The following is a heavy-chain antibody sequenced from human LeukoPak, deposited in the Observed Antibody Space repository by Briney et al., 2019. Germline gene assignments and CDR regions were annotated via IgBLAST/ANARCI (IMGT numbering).Heavy chain of an antibody. V-gene: IGHV4-59*01. CDR3: ARGKGRDYFDY. CDR2: IYYSGST. Sequence: SSETLSLTCTVSGGSISSYYWSWIRQPPGKGLEWIGYIYYSGSTNYNPSLKSRVTISVDTSKNQFSLKLSSVTAADTAVYNCARGKGRDYFDYWGQGTLVTVSS. CDR1: GGSISSYY. J-gene: IGHJ4*02.